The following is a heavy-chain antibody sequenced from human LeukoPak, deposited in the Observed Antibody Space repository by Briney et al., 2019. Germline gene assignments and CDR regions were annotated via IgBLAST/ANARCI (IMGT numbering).Heavy chain of an antibody. J-gene: IGHJ5*02. V-gene: IGHV4-4*07. CDR1: GGSISSYY. CDR3: ARDSGTAGEVKFDP. Sequence: PSETLSLTCTVSGGSISSYYWSWIRQPAGKGLEWIGRIYTSGSITYNPSLKSRVSMSVDTSKNQFSLKLSSVTVADTAVYYCARDSGTAGEVKFDPWGQGTLVTVSS. CDR2: IYTSGSI. D-gene: IGHD3-10*01.